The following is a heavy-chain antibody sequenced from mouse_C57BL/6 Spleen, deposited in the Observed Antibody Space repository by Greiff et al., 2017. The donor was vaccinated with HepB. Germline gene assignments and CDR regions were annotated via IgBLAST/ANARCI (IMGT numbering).Heavy chain of an antibody. J-gene: IGHJ1*03. CDR2: IYTSDSEA. CDR3: ARERRQDWYCDV. V-gene: IGHV1-61*01. Sequence: QVQLQQPGAELVRPGSSVKLSCKASGYTFTSYWMDWVKQRPGQGLEWIGNIYTSDSEAHYNQKFKDKATLTVDKSSSTAFMQLSSLTSEDSAVYYCARERRQDWYCDVWGTGTTVTVSS. CDR1: GYTFTSYW. D-gene: IGHD2-12*01.